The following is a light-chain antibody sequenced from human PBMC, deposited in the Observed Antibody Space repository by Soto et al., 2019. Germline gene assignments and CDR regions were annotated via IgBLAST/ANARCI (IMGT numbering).Light chain of an antibody. J-gene: IGLJ1*01. Sequence: QSVLTQPPSVPAAPGQKVTISCSGSSSNIGGNPVSWYQQLPGTAPKLLIYDDNKRPSGIPDRFSGSKSGTSATLGITGFQTGDEADYYCGSWDSSLSAYVFGTGTKVTVL. V-gene: IGLV1-51*01. CDR1: SSNIGGNP. CDR3: GSWDSSLSAYV. CDR2: DDN.